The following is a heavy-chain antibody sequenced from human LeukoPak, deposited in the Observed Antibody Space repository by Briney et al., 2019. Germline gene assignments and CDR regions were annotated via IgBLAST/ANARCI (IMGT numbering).Heavy chain of an antibody. CDR2: IYYSGST. V-gene: IGHV4-59*01. Sequence: SETLSLTCTVSGGSISSDYWSWIRQPPGKGLEWIGYIYYSGSTNYNPSLKGRVTISVDTSKNQFSLKLSSVTAADTAVYYCARGDVRITIKQPYYYYGMDVWGQGTTVTVSS. J-gene: IGHJ6*02. CDR1: GGSISSDY. D-gene: IGHD3-3*01. CDR3: ARGDVRITIKQPYYYYGMDV.